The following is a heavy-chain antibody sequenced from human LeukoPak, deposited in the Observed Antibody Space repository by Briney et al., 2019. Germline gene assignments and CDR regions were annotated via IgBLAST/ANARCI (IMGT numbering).Heavy chain of an antibody. D-gene: IGHD6-19*01. CDR3: ARDSSGSYNWFDP. CDR2: ISHDGSNE. Sequence: GGSLRLSCAASGFSFSSYAMHWVRQAPGKGLEGVAVISHDGSNEYYPDSVKGRFTISRDNSKNTLYLQMNSLRAEDTAVYYCARDSSGSYNWFDPWGQGTLVTVSS. J-gene: IGHJ5*02. CDR1: GFSFSSYA. V-gene: IGHV3-30*04.